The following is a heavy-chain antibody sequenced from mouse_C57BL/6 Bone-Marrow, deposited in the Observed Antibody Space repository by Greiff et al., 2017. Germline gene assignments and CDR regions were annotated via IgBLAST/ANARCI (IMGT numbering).Heavy chain of an antibody. D-gene: IGHD4-1*01. CDR2: IDPENGDT. V-gene: IGHV14-4*01. CDR1: GFNIKDDY. J-gene: IGHJ2*01. Sequence: EVQGVESGAELVRPGASVKLSCTASGFNIKDDYMHWVKQRPEQGLEWIGWIDPENGDTEYASKFQGKATITADTSSNTAYLQLSSLTSEDTAVYYCTTEYWVDYWGQGTTLTVSS. CDR3: TTEYWVDY.